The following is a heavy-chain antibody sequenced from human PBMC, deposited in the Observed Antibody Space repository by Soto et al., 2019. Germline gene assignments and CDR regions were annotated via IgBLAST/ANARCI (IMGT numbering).Heavy chain of an antibody. D-gene: IGHD2-15*01. CDR3: ARGQRGPSSPDYGMDV. Sequence: QVQLVQSGAEVKKPGSSVKVSCKASGGTFSSYAISWVRQAPGQGLEWMGGIIPIFGTANYAQKFQGRVTITGDESTSTAYMELSSLRSEDMAVYYCARGQRGPSSPDYGMDVWGQGTTVTVSS. CDR2: IIPIFGTA. CDR1: GGTFSSYA. J-gene: IGHJ6*02. V-gene: IGHV1-69*01.